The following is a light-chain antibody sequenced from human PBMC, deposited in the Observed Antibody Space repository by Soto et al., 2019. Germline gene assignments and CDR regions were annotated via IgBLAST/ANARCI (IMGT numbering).Light chain of an antibody. Sequence: EIVLTQSPATLSLSPGERATLSCRASQSVSSYLAWYQQKPGQAPRLLIYDASNRATGIPARFSGSGSGTDFTLTISSLEPEDFGVYYCQQRSNWRGTFGPGTKVDIK. CDR3: QQRSNWRGT. V-gene: IGKV3-11*01. CDR2: DAS. J-gene: IGKJ3*01. CDR1: QSVSSY.